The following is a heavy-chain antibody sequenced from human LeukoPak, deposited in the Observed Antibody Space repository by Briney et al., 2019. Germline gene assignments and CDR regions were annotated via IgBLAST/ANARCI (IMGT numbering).Heavy chain of an antibody. J-gene: IGHJ4*02. CDR2: IYSGGST. D-gene: IGHD6-13*01. CDR1: GFTVSSNY. CDR3: ASERPSSSWYDY. V-gene: IGHV3-66*01. Sequence: GGSLRLSCAASGFTVSSNYVSWVRQAPGKGLDWVSVIYSGGSTYYADSVKGRFTISRDNSKNTLYLQMNSLRAEDTAVYFCASERPSSSWYDYWGQGTLVTVSS.